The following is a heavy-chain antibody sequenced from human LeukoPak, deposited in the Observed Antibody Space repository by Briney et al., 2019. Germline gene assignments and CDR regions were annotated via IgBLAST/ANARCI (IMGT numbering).Heavy chain of an antibody. CDR3: ARDRSSVGGGYDSFDY. CDR2: IIPIFGTA. J-gene: IGHJ4*02. V-gene: IGHV1-69*01. CDR1: GGTFSSYA. D-gene: IGHD5-12*01. Sequence: SVKVSCKASGGTFSSYAISWVRQAPGQGLEWMGGIIPIFGTANYAQKFQGRVTITADESTSTAYMELSSLRSEDTAVYYCARDRSSVGGGYDSFDYWGQGTLVTVSS.